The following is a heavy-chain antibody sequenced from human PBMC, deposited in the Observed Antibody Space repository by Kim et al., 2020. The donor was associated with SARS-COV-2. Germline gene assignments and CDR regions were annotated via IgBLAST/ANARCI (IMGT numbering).Heavy chain of an antibody. CDR3: ARGPNYSPFDY. CDR2: IIGSGTTI. J-gene: IGHJ4*02. Sequence: GGSLRLSCTASGFTFSSYEMNWVRQAPGKGLEWVSYIIGSGTTIYYADSGRGPFTISRDNDKNSLFLQMNSLRAEDTAVYYCARGPNYSPFDYWGQGTLVTVSS. D-gene: IGHD4-4*01. CDR1: GFTFSSYE. V-gene: IGHV3-48*03.